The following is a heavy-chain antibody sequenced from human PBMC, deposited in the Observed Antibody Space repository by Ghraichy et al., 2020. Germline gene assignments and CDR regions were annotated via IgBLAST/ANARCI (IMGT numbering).Heavy chain of an antibody. D-gene: IGHD1-26*01. CDR3: ARASWGPSGSYYIRSAFDI. J-gene: IGHJ3*02. CDR2: ISYDGSNK. Sequence: GSLRLSCAASGFTFSRYAMHWVRQAPGKGLEWVAVISYDGSNKYHADSMKGRFTISRDNSKNTLYLQMNSLRAVDTAVYYCARASWGPSGSYYIRSAFDIWGQGTMVTVSS. V-gene: IGHV3-30*04. CDR1: GFTFSRYA.